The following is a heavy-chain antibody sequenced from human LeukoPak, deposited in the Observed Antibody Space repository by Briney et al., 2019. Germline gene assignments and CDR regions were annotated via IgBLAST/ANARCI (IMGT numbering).Heavy chain of an antibody. Sequence: GGSLRLSCAASGFTVSSNYMSWVRQGPGKGLECVSVTSNDGDTYYADSVKGRFTISRDTSKNTVSLQMNSLRAEDTAVYYCAGDKTTGGWYEFDYWGQGTLVTVSS. V-gene: IGHV3-53*01. CDR1: GFTVSSNY. D-gene: IGHD6-19*01. CDR2: TSNDGDT. CDR3: AGDKTTGGWYEFDY. J-gene: IGHJ4*02.